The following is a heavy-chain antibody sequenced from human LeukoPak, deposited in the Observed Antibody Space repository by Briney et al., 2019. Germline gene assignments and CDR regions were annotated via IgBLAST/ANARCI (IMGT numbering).Heavy chain of an antibody. CDR1: GFTVSRNY. D-gene: IGHD4-17*01. Sequence: PGGSLRLSCAASGFTVSRNYMSWVRQAPGKGLEWVSVIYSDGSTYHADSVKGRFTISRDNSKNTLYLQMNSLRAEDTAVYYCARDDGTRSDYGDYRRDSYNWFDPWGQGTLVTVSS. V-gene: IGHV3-53*01. CDR3: ARDDGTRSDYGDYRRDSYNWFDP. CDR2: IYSDGST. J-gene: IGHJ5*02.